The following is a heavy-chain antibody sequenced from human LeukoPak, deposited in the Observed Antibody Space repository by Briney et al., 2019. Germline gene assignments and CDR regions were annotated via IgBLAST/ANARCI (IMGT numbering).Heavy chain of an antibody. CDR2: ISSSSSAI. D-gene: IGHD5-24*01. CDR1: GFTFSDYY. CDR3: ARKLREQSYFDY. Sequence: GGSLRLSCAASGFTFSDYYMSWIRQAPGKGLEWVSYISSSSSAIYYADSAKGRFTISRDNAKNSLFLQMNSLRAEDTAVYYCARKLREQSYFDYWGQGTLVTVSS. J-gene: IGHJ4*02. V-gene: IGHV3-11*04.